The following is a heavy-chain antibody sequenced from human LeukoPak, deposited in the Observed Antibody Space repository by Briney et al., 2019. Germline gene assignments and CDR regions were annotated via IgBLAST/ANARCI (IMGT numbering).Heavy chain of an antibody. J-gene: IGHJ4*02. CDR1: GGSISTYY. Sequence: PSETLSLTCTVSGGSISTYYWSWIRQPAGKGLEWIGRIYTNGGASYNPSLKSRVTISIDASKNQFSLKLSSVTAADTAVYYCAREPPGYWGQGILVTVSS. CDR3: AREPPGY. V-gene: IGHV4-4*07. CDR2: IYTNGGA.